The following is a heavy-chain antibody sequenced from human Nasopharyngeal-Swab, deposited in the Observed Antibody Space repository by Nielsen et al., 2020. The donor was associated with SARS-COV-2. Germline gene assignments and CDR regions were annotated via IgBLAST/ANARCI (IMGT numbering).Heavy chain of an antibody. V-gene: IGHV3-48*02. CDR3: AREELGYCSGGSCLPFDY. CDR1: GFTFSSYS. Sequence: GGSLRLSCAASGFTFSSYSMNWVRQAPGKGLEWVSYISSSSSTIYYADSVKGRFTTSRDNAKNSLYLQMNSLRDEDTAVYYCAREELGYCSGGSCLPFDYWGQGTLVTVSS. CDR2: ISSSSSTI. D-gene: IGHD2-15*01. J-gene: IGHJ4*02.